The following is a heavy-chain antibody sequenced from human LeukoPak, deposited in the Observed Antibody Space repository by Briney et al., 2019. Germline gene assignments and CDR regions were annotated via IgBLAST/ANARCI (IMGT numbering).Heavy chain of an antibody. J-gene: IGHJ4*02. CDR1: GFTFSSYA. D-gene: IGHD4-23*01. V-gene: IGHV3-23*01. CDR2: ISGSGGST. CDR3: ASSKNYGGNPDFDY. Sequence: GGSLSLSCAASGFTFSSYAMSWVRRAPGKGLEWVSAISGSGGSTYYADSVKGRFTISRDNSKNTLYLQMNSLRAEDTAVYYCASSKNYGGNPDFDYWGQGTLVTVSS.